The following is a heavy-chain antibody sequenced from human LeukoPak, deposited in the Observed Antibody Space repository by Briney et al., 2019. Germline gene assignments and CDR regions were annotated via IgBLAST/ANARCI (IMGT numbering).Heavy chain of an antibody. D-gene: IGHD3-16*01. Sequence: PSETLSLTCTVSGGSISSYYWSWIRQPPGKGLEWIGYIYYSGSTNYNPSLKSRVTISVDTSKNQFSLKLSSVTAADTAVYYCARDYGGDAFDIWGRGTMVTVSS. CDR1: GGSISSYY. J-gene: IGHJ3*02. CDR3: ARDYGGDAFDI. V-gene: IGHV4-59*01. CDR2: IYYSGST.